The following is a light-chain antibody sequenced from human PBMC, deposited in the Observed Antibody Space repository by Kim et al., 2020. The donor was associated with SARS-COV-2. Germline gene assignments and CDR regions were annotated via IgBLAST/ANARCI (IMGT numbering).Light chain of an antibody. CDR2: DAS. CDR3: QQRSNWHPIT. CDR1: QGVSSY. Sequence: EIVLTQSPATLSLSPGERATLSCRASQGVSSYLAWYQQKPGQAPRLLIYDASNRATGIPARFSGSGPGTDFTLTIGSLEPEDFAVYYCQQRSNWHPITFGQGTRLEIK. J-gene: IGKJ5*01. V-gene: IGKV3D-11*01.